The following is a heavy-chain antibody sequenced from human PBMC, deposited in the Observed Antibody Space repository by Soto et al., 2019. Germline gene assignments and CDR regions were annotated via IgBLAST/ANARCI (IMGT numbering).Heavy chain of an antibody. D-gene: IGHD6-25*01. CDR2: VGAYNGDT. CDR1: GYTFTNYG. J-gene: IGHJ6*03. Sequence: QVQLLQSGPEVKKPGASVKVSCKASGYTFTNYGITWVRPAPGQVLDRMGVVGAYNGDTHDTETLQGRVTMTTDTPTGSVYMDLRGLKSDASAVYYLARVRLLVGYFFYYLVVWGKGAPVTGSS. V-gene: IGHV1-18*01. CDR3: ARVRLLVGYFFYYLVV.